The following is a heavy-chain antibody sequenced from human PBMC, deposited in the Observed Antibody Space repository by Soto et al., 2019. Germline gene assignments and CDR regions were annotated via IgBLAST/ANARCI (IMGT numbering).Heavy chain of an antibody. CDR2: IYFDGITT. CDR3: ARGGAMVVYY. D-gene: IGHD2-15*01. V-gene: IGHV3-74*01. Sequence: GSLRLASTASGXTFNTRGMHWVRQAPGKGLVWVSRIYFDGITTNYEDYVKGLLTVSRDNAKNTVYLHVNTLRDEDSAVYYCARGGAMVVYYWGQGTLGTVSS. J-gene: IGHJ4*02. CDR1: GXTFNTRG.